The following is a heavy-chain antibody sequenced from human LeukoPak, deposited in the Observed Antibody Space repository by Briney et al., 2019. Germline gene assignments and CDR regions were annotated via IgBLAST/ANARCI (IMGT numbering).Heavy chain of an antibody. CDR1: GFTFSSYA. J-gene: IGHJ4*02. V-gene: IGHV3-30-3*01. CDR2: ISYDGSNK. CDR3: ARGNPDAKWLLGY. D-gene: IGHD3-22*01. Sequence: GGSLRLSCAASGFTFSSYAMHWVRQAPGKGLEWVAVISYDGSNKNYADSVKGRFTISRDNSKNTLYLQMNSLRAEDTAVYYCARGNPDAKWLLGYWGQGTLVTVSS.